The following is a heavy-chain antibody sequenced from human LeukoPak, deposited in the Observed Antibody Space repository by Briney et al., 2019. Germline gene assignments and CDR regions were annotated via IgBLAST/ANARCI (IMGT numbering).Heavy chain of an antibody. CDR1: GFTFSSYS. V-gene: IGHV3-21*01. J-gene: IGHJ4*02. CDR2: ISSSSSYI. Sequence: PGGSLRLSCAASGFTFSSYSMNWVRQAPGKGLEWVSSISSSSSYIYYADSVKGRFTISRDNAKNSLYLQMNSLRAEDTAVYYCASLGVRLGELSLWDWGQGTLVTVSS. D-gene: IGHD3-16*02. CDR3: ASLGVRLGELSLWD.